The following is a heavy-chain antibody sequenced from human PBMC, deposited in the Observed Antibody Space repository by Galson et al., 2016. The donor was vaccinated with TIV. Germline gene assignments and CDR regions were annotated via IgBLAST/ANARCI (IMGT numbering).Heavy chain of an antibody. CDR2: ISSAGTT. CDR3: ARERRHCGDNCYLSYYFGMDV. CDR1: GVSVSDNY. J-gene: IGHJ6*02. Sequence: SLRLSCAASGVSVSDNYMTWVRQAPGKGLEWVSLISSAGTTSYTDSVRGRFTISRDNSKNTLYLHMSRLRAEDTAVYYCARERRHCGDNCYLSYYFGMDVWGQGTTVTVSS. V-gene: IGHV3-66*02. D-gene: IGHD2-21*01.